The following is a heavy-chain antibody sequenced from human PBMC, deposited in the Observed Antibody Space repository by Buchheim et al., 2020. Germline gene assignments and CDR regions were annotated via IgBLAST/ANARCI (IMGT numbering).Heavy chain of an antibody. CDR1: GFRFSTYA. J-gene: IGHJ4*02. CDR2: ISGSGSNI. Sequence: EVQLLESGGGLDQPGGSLRLSCAASGFRFSTYAMSWVRQAPGKGLEWVSVISGSGSNIYYADYVKGRVTISRENSKNTPYLQMNNLRAEDTAIYYCVKDFDYWGQGTL. V-gene: IGHV3-23*01. CDR3: VKDFDY.